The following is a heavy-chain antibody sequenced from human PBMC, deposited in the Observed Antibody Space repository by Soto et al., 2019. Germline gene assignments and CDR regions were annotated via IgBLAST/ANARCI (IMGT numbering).Heavy chain of an antibody. CDR3: GVSHYYYYGMDV. CDR2: IIPIFGTA. CDR1: GGTFSSYA. Sequence: QVQLVQSGAEVKKPGSSVKVSCKASGGTFSSYAISWVRQAPGQGLEWMGGIIPIFGTANYAQKFQGRVTITADESTSTAYMELSSLRSEDMAVYYCGVSHYYYYGMDVWGQGTTVTVSS. V-gene: IGHV1-69*12. J-gene: IGHJ6*02.